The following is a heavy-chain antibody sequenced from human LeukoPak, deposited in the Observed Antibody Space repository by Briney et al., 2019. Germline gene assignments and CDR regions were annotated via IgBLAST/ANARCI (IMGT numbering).Heavy chain of an antibody. J-gene: IGHJ5*02. D-gene: IGHD3-10*01. CDR1: GGSITSSSHY. Sequence: SETLSLTCTVSGGSITSSSHYWGWIRQPPGKGLEWIGSIYYSGDTYFNPSLKSRVTISVDTSKSQFSLKLSSVTAADTAVYYCARDLKAWFGELSRFDPWGQGTLVTVSS. V-gene: IGHV4-39*07. CDR3: ARDLKAWFGELSRFDP. CDR2: IYYSGDT.